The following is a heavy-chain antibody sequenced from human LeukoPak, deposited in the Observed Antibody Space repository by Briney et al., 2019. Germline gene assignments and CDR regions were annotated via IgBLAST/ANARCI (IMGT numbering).Heavy chain of an antibody. D-gene: IGHD5-24*01. CDR1: GFTFSDYY. Sequence: GGSLRLSCAASGFTFSDYYMSWIRQAPGKGLEWVSYISSSPSPIYYADSVKGRFTISRDNSKNTVYLQMNSLSAEDAAVYYCVKDDGWVQYANWGQGTLVTVSS. CDR3: VKDDGWVQYAN. J-gene: IGHJ4*02. V-gene: IGHV3-11*01. CDR2: ISSSPSPI.